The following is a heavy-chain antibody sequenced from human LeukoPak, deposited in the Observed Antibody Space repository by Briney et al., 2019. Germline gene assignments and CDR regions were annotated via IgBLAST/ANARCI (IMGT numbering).Heavy chain of an antibody. V-gene: IGHV1-8*03. Sequence: AAVKVSCKASGYTFTQYDINWVGEATGQGREGIGWMNPYSVNTGYARKFQGRVTITRENAINKPFLELRRLTYPHPAVYYCARGIYDGSPTLDPWGQGTLVTVSS. J-gene: IGHJ5*02. D-gene: IGHD3-3*01. CDR3: ARGIYDGSPTLDP. CDR1: GYTFTQYD. CDR2: MNPYSVNT.